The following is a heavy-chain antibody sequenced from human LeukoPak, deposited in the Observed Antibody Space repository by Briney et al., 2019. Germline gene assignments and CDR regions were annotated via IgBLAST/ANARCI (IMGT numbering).Heavy chain of an antibody. CDR3: AKGPIFRFDY. V-gene: IGHV3-23*01. CDR2: ISGSGDNT. J-gene: IGHJ4*02. CDR1: GFTFSSYA. D-gene: IGHD3-9*01. Sequence: GGTLRLSCAASGFTFSSYAMGGVRQAPGKGLEWVSGISGSGDNTYYANSVKGRFTISRDNSKNTLYLQMNSLRAEDTAVYYCAKGPIFRFDYWGQGTLVTVSS.